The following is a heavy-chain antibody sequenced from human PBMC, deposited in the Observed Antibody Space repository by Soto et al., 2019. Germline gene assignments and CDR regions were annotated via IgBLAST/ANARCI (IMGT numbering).Heavy chain of an antibody. D-gene: IGHD1-1*01. CDR2: LYDVDGT. J-gene: IGHJ3*02. CDR1: GLTVRGKKY. CDR3: ASWLEREHAYDI. Sequence: GSLRLSCAALGLTVRGKKYITWVRQAPGKGLEWVSALYDVDGTYYADSAKGRFTISRDNSNNIIYLQMNSLGPDDTAVYYCASWLEREHAYDIWGLGTMVTVSS. V-gene: IGHV3-53*01.